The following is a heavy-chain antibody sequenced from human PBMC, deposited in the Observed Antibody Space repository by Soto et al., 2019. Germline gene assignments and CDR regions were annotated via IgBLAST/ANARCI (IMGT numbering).Heavy chain of an antibody. D-gene: IGHD3-10*01. CDR1: GNTFASHG. V-gene: IGHV1-18*01. Sequence: QVQLVQSGPEVKKPGASVKVSCKASGNTFASHGFSWGRQAPGQGLEWMGWISGFNGQTNYALKFQGRVTLTTDTFTSTAYMELRSLRSDVTAVYFCARVDPRGVAVVRDYWGQGTLVTVSS. J-gene: IGHJ4*02. CDR2: ISGFNGQT. CDR3: ARVDPRGVAVVRDY.